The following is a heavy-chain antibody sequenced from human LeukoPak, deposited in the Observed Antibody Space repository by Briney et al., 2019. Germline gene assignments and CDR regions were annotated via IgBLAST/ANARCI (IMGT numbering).Heavy chain of an antibody. Sequence: SETLSLTCTVSGGSISSSSYYWGWIRQPPGKGLEWIGSFRYTGSTYNNPSLKSRVTVSVDTSKNQFSLKLSSVTAADTAVYYCATSHYDSSGYYYLGDNWFDPWGQGTLVTVSS. D-gene: IGHD3-22*01. CDR2: FRYTGST. CDR3: ATSHYDSSGYYYLGDNWFDP. J-gene: IGHJ5*02. V-gene: IGHV4-39*07. CDR1: GGSISSSSYY.